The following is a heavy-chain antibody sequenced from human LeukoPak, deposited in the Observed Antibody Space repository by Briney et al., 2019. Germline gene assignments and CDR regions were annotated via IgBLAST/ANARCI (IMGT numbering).Heavy chain of an antibody. Sequence: GGSLRLSCAASGFTVSSNYMSWVRQAPGKGLEWVSVIYSGGSTYYADSVKGRFTISRHNSKNTLYLQMDSLRAEDTAVYYCARDIGSDLDYWGQGTLVTVSS. CDR2: IYSGGST. D-gene: IGHD2-15*01. CDR3: ARDIGSDLDY. V-gene: IGHV3-53*04. CDR1: GFTVSSNY. J-gene: IGHJ4*02.